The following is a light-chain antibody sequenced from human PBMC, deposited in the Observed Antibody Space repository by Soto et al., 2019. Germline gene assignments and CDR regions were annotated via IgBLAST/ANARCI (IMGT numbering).Light chain of an antibody. V-gene: IGKV1-27*01. CDR3: HKYKSAPYT. Sequence: IQMTQSPSSLSASVGDRVTMTCRASQGIANHLAWYQQKPGKAPNLLIYAASTLQSGVPSRFSGSGFGTDFTLTISSLQPEDVATYYCHKYKSAPYTFGPGTKVDI. CDR1: QGIANH. CDR2: AAS. J-gene: IGKJ3*01.